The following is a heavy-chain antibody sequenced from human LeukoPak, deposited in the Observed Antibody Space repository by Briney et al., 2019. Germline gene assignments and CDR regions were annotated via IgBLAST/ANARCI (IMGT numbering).Heavy chain of an antibody. D-gene: IGHD6-13*01. Sequence: GGSLRLSCAASGFTFSSYAMHWVRQAPGKGLEWVANIKQDGSEKYYVDSVKGRFTISRDNAKNSLYLQMNSLRAEDTAVYYCARDPIAAADYFDYWGQGTLVTVSS. V-gene: IGHV3-7*01. J-gene: IGHJ4*02. CDR2: IKQDGSEK. CDR3: ARDPIAAADYFDY. CDR1: GFTFSSYA.